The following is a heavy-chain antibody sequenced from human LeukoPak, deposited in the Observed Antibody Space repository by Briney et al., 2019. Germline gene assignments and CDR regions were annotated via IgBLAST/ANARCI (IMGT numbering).Heavy chain of an antibody. CDR2: INPNSGGT. V-gene: IGHV1-2*06. J-gene: IGHJ3*02. CDR3: ARDVAIGDAFDI. D-gene: IGHD3-10*01. Sequence: ASVKVSCKASGYTFTGYYMHWVRQAPGQGLEWMGRINPNSGGTNYAQKLQGRVTMTTDTSTSTAYMELRSLRSDDTAVYYCARDVAIGDAFDIWGQGTMVTVSS. CDR1: GYTFTGYY.